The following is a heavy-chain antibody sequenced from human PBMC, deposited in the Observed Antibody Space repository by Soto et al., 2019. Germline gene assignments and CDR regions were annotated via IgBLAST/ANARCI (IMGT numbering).Heavy chain of an antibody. J-gene: IGHJ4*02. D-gene: IGHD6-19*01. CDR2: IIPIFGTA. CDR1: GGTFSSYS. V-gene: IGHV1-69*06. Sequence: GDSVEVSCKASGGTFSSYSISWVLQAPGQGLEWMGGIIPIFGTANYAQKFQGRVTITADKSTSTAYMELSSLRSEDTAVYYCARVFTVAARGYYFDYWGQGTLVTVSS. CDR3: ARVFTVAARGYYFDY.